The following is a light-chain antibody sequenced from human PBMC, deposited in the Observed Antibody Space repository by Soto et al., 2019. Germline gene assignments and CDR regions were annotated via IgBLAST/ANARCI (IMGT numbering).Light chain of an antibody. J-gene: IGKJ1*01. V-gene: IGKV3-20*01. Sequence: EIVLTQSPDTLSLSPGERATLSCRASESISITRLVWYQKKPRQAPSLLIFGASSRDTGMPDRISGRGSGTDFTLTISGMQPEDFGVYYCQQYGSKPATFGQGTKVDIK. CDR2: GAS. CDR3: QQYGSKPAT. CDR1: ESISITR.